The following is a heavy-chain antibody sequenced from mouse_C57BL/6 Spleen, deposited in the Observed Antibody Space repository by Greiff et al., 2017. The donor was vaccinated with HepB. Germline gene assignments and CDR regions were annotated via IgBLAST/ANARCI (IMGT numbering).Heavy chain of an antibody. D-gene: IGHD2-5*01. CDR3: ARNSNPAWWFAY. J-gene: IGHJ3*01. V-gene: IGHV1-52*01. Sequence: QVQLQQPGAELVRPGSSVKLSCKASGYTFTSYWMHWVKQRPIQGLEWIGNIDPSDSETHYNQKFKDKATLTVDKSSSTAYMQLSSLTSEDSAVYYCARNSNPAWWFAYWGQGTLVTVSA. CDR1: GYTFTSYW. CDR2: IDPSDSET.